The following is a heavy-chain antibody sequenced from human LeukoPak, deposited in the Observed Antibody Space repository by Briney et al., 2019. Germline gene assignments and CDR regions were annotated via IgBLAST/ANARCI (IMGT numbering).Heavy chain of an antibody. Sequence: GGSLRLSCAASGFIVGSNYMSWVRQAPGKGLEWVSSISSSSSYIYYADSVKGRFTISRDNAKNSLYLQMNSLRAEDTAVYYCARLLLSGSSDYWGQGTLVTVSS. CDR1: GFIVGSNY. V-gene: IGHV3-21*01. CDR2: ISSSSSYI. D-gene: IGHD1-26*01. CDR3: ARLLLSGSSDY. J-gene: IGHJ4*02.